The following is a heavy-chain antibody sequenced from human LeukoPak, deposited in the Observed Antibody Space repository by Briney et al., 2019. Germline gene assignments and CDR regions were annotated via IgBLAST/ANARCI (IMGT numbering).Heavy chain of an antibody. Sequence: ASVTVSCRAFGYTFTSYGISWVRQAPGQGLEWMGWISAYNGNTNYAQKLQGRVTMTTDTSTSTAYMELRSLRSDDTAVYYCARRMVRGANDYWGQGTLVTVSS. V-gene: IGHV1-18*01. CDR3: ARRMVRGANDY. CDR2: ISAYNGNT. J-gene: IGHJ4*02. CDR1: GYTFTSYG. D-gene: IGHD3-10*01.